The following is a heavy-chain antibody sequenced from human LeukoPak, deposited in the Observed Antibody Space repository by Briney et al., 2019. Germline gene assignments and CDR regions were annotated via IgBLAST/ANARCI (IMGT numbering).Heavy chain of an antibody. D-gene: IGHD1-7*01. J-gene: IGHJ4*02. CDR2: IIPMFGTS. CDR3: ARVQGNYGPGYYFDY. Sequence: SVKVSCKASGGTFSNFAISWIRQAPGQGLEWMGGIIPMFGTSNYVEKFQGRVTITADESTSTAYMELNSLRSEDTAVYYCARVQGNYGPGYYFDYWGQGTLVTVFS. V-gene: IGHV1-69*13. CDR1: GGTFSNFA.